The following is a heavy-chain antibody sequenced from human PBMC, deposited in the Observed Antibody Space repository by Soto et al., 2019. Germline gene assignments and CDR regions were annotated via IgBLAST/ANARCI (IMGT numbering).Heavy chain of an antibody. CDR3: VKGEYYYDSSGYYPFDY. D-gene: IGHD3-22*01. V-gene: IGHV3-64D*06. Sequence: PGGSLRLSCSASGFTFSIYAMHWVRQAPGKGLEYVSSISTNGGSTDYADSVKGGFTISRDNSKNTVYLQMSSLRVEDTAVYYCVKGEYYYDSSGYYPFDYWGQGTLVTVPS. J-gene: IGHJ4*02. CDR2: ISTNGGST. CDR1: GFTFSIYA.